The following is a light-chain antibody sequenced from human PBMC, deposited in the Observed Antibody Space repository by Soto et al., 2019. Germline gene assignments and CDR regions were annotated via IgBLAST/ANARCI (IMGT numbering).Light chain of an antibody. CDR3: CSKTSTNTLV. J-gene: IGLJ3*02. CDR1: SSDIGTYNF. Sequence: QSALTQPASVSGSPGQSITISCTGTSSDIGTYNFVSWYQQRPGKAPKLIIFEVHNRPSGISNRFSGSKSGNTASLTISGLQPEDEGDYYCCSKTSTNTLVFGGGTKLTVL. CDR2: EVH. V-gene: IGLV2-14*02.